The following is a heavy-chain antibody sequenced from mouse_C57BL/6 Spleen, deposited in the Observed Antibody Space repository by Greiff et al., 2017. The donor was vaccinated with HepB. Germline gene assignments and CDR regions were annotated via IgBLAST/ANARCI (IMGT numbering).Heavy chain of an antibody. CDR1: GYTFTSYW. CDR2: IHPNSGST. D-gene: IGHD2-4*01. CDR3: ARGTYDYDETWFAY. V-gene: IGHV1-64*01. J-gene: IGHJ3*01. Sequence: VQLQQSGAELVKPGASVKLSCKASGYTFTSYWMHWVKQRPGQGLEWIGMIHPNSGSTNYNEKFKSKATLTVDKSSSTAYMQLSSLTSEDSAVYYCARGTYDYDETWFAYWGQGTLVTVSA.